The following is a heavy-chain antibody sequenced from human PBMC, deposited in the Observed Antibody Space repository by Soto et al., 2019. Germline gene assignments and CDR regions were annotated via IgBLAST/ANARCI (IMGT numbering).Heavy chain of an antibody. Sequence: EVQLVESGGGLIQPGGSLRISCAASGFNVSHNYMSWVRQPPGKGLEWVAIMLSGGRTYYADSVKGRFTISRDNSKNTLYFHMHSLRADDTAVYYCARDPGHGLDVWGQGTTVIVSS. CDR2: MLSGGRT. V-gene: IGHV3-53*01. CDR1: GFNVSHNY. J-gene: IGHJ6*02. D-gene: IGHD1-1*01. CDR3: ARDPGHGLDV.